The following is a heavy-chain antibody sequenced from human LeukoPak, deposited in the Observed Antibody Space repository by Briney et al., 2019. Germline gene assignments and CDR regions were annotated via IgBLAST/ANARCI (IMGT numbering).Heavy chain of an antibody. CDR1: GFTYSSYS. D-gene: IGHD2-21*02. J-gene: IGHJ5*02. Sequence: GGSLRLSCAASGFTYSSYSMSWVRQAPGKGLEWVSSISDDSNYIYYADSVEGRFTISRDNAKNSLYLQMNSLRAEDTAVYYCASMRVVTAKGNWFDPWGQGTLVTVSS. CDR3: ASMRVVTAKGNWFDP. CDR2: ISDDSNYI. V-gene: IGHV3-21*01.